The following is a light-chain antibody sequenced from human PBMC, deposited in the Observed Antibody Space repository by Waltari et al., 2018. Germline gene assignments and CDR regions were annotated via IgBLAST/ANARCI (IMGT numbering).Light chain of an antibody. CDR1: QSLVHSAGNTY. J-gene: IGKJ1*01. Sequence: DVVMTKSPLSLPVTLGQPASISCRSSQSLVHSAGNTYLNWFQQRPGQSPRRLIYKISRRESGVPDRFSGSGSGTDFTLKISRVEAEDIGVYYCMQGTHWPRTFGQGSKVEI. CDR3: MQGTHWPRT. CDR2: KIS. V-gene: IGKV2-30*02.